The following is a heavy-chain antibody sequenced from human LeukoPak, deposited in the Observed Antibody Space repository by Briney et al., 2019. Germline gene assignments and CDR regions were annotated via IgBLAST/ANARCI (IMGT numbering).Heavy chain of an antibody. Sequence: SETLSLTCTVSGDSISSSNSYWGWIRQPPGKGLEWIGSIYYSGNTYYNASLKSRVTISVDTSKNQFSLKLTSVTAADTAVYYCARDPSYGAYYYMDVWGKGTTVTVSS. CDR1: GDSISSSNSY. CDR3: ARDPSYGAYYYMDV. J-gene: IGHJ6*03. V-gene: IGHV4-39*02. D-gene: IGHD4/OR15-4a*01. CDR2: IYYSGNT.